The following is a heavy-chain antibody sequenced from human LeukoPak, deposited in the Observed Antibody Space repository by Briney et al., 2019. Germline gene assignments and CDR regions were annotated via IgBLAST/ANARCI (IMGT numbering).Heavy chain of an antibody. CDR1: GFTVSSHY. J-gene: IGHJ4*02. CDR3: ARDPYNSGSSYFDY. CDR2: IYSGGST. Sequence: GSLRLSCAVSGFTVSSHYIRWVRQAPGKGLEWVSAIYSGGSTFYADSVKGRFTISRDNSKNTLYLQMNSLRAEDTAVYYCARDPYNSGSSYFDYWGQGTLVTVSS. D-gene: IGHD3-10*01. V-gene: IGHV3-53*01.